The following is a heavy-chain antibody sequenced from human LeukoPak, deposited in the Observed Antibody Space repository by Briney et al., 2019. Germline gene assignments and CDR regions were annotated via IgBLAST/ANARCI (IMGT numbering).Heavy chain of an antibody. D-gene: IGHD3-10*01. CDR3: ARDRSRGSGQFDP. CDR2: INPNTGGT. V-gene: IGHV1-2*02. J-gene: IGHJ5*02. CDR1: GGTFSSYA. Sequence: GASVKVSCKASGGTFSSYAISWVRQAPGQGLEWMAWINPNTGGTNYAQVFQGRVTLTRDTSISTVYMEVTRLKFDDTAIYYCARDRSRGSGQFDPWGQGTLVTVSS.